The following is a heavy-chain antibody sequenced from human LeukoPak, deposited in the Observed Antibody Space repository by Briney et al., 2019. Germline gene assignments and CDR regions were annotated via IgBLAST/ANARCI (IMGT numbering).Heavy chain of an antibody. Sequence: SETLSLTCIVSGGSISSYYWGWIRQPPGKGLEWIGSIYHSGSTYYNPSLKSRVTISVDASKNQFSLKLSSVTAADTAVYYCAARSWIQLWLRYFDYWGQGTLVTVSS. CDR2: IYHSGST. D-gene: IGHD5-18*01. V-gene: IGHV4-38-2*02. CDR3: AARSWIQLWLRYFDY. CDR1: GGSISSYY. J-gene: IGHJ4*02.